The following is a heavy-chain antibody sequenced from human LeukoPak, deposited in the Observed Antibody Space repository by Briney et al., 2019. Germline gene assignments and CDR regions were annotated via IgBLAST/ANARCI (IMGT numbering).Heavy chain of an antibody. CDR2: INPNSGGT. CDR3: AREHCSSTSCYYYYYGMDV. Sequence: ASVKVSCKASGGTFSSYAISWVRQAPGQGLEWMGWINPNSGGTNYAQKFQGRVTMTRDTSISTAYMELSRLRSDDTAVYYCAREHCSSTSCYYYYYGMDVWGQGTTVTVSS. V-gene: IGHV1-2*02. D-gene: IGHD2-2*01. J-gene: IGHJ6*02. CDR1: GGTFSSYA.